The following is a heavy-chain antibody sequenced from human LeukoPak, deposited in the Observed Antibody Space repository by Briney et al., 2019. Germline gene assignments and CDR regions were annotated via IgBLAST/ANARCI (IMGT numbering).Heavy chain of an antibody. V-gene: IGHV4-30-2*01. CDR1: GGSISSGGYY. D-gene: IGHD3-10*01. J-gene: IGHJ6*03. Sequence: SQTLSLTCTVSGGSISSGGYYWSWIRQPPGKGLEWIGYIYHSGSTYYNPSLKSRVTISVDTSKNQFSLKLSSVTAADTAVYYCARLRRSGSPSYRYYYYMDVWGKGTTVTVSS. CDR2: IYHSGST. CDR3: ARLRRSGSPSYRYYYYMDV.